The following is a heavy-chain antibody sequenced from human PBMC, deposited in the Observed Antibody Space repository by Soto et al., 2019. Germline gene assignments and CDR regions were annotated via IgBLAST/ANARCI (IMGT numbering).Heavy chain of an antibody. V-gene: IGHV4-31*03. J-gene: IGHJ5*02. Sequence: SETLSLTCTVSGGSISSGGYYWSWIRQHPGKGLEWIGYIYYSGSTYYNPSLKSRVTISVDTSKNQFSLKLSSVTAADTAVYYCARGWLVGFGWFDPWGQGTLVTVSS. CDR3: ARGWLVGFGWFDP. D-gene: IGHD6-19*01. CDR2: IYYSGST. CDR1: GGSISSGGYY.